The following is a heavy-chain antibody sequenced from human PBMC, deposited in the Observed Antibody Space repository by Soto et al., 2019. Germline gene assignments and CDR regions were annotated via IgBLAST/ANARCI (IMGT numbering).Heavy chain of an antibody. V-gene: IGHV1-69*12. CDR3: ASGIQLWLRRINNGYSG. CDR2: IIPMFGTA. CDR1: EGTFSTYA. J-gene: IGHJ4*02. Sequence: QAHLVQSGAEVKNPESSVKVSCKAPEGTFSTYATSWVRQAPGQGLEWMGGIIPMFGTANYAQRFQDRVTITADESTNTVYMELSSLRSEDTAVYFCASGIQLWLRRINNGYSGWGQGTLVTVSS. D-gene: IGHD5-18*01.